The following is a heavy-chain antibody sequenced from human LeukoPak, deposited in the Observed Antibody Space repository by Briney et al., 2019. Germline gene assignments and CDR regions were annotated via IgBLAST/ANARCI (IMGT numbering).Heavy chain of an antibody. Sequence: GGSLRLSCAASGFTFSSYAMSWVRQTPGKGLEWVSAIDGSGRRTYYADSVKGRFTISRDNSKNTLYLQMNTLRVEDTAVYHCAKAGGYCSSTSCYDFDYWGQGTLVTVSS. V-gene: IGHV3-23*01. D-gene: IGHD2-2*01. CDR3: AKAGGYCSSTSCYDFDY. CDR2: IDGSGRRT. J-gene: IGHJ4*02. CDR1: GFTFSSYA.